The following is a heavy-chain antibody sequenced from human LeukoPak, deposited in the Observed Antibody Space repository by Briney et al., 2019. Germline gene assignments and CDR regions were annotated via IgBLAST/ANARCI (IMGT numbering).Heavy chain of an antibody. D-gene: IGHD2/OR15-2a*01. CDR2: INPSSGKT. V-gene: IGHV1-46*01. Sequence: ASVKVSCKASGYTFTRYYIHWLRQAPGQGLEWMGIINPSSGKTNYAQKFQDRVTMNRDMSTSTLYMELISLRSGDTAFYYCARDPRTITVLGIGVFDIWGQGTMVTVSS. CDR3: ARDPRTITVLGIGVFDI. J-gene: IGHJ3*02. CDR1: GYTFTRYY.